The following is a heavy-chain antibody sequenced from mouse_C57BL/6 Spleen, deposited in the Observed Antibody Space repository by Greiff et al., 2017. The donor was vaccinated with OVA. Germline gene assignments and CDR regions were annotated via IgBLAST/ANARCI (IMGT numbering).Heavy chain of an antibody. V-gene: IGHV1-42*01. D-gene: IGHD2-3*01. CDR1: GYSFTGYY. CDR3: ARYEEAMDY. J-gene: IGHJ4*01. Sequence: EVQLQQSGPELMKPGASVKISCKASGYSFTGYYMNWVKQSPEKSLEWIGEINPSTGGTTYNQKFKAKATLTVDKSSSTAYMQLKSLTSEDSAVYYCARYEEAMDYWGQGTSVTVSS. CDR2: INPSTGGT.